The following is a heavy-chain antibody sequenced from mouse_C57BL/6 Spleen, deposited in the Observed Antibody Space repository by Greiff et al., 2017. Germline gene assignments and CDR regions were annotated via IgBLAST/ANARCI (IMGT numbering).Heavy chain of an antibody. CDR1: GYTFTSYW. D-gene: IGHD2-1*01. Sequence: VQLKQPGAELVRPGTSVKLSCKASGYTFTSYWMHWVKQRPGQGLEWIGVIDPSDSYTNYNQKFKGKATLTVDTSSSTAYMQLSSLTSEDSAVYYCARSGGGDYGNLYAMDYWGQGTSVTVSS. CDR2: IDPSDSYT. V-gene: IGHV1-59*01. J-gene: IGHJ4*01. CDR3: ARSGGGDYGNLYAMDY.